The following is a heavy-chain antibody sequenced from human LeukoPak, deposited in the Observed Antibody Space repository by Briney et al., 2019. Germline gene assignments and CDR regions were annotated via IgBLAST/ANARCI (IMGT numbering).Heavy chain of an antibody. V-gene: IGHV3-23*01. Sequence: HLGGSLRLSCAASGFNFSSYAMSWVRQAPGKGLEWVSAISCSSGTTHYADCVKGVVTISRDQYKNTMYLQMNRLRREHTAVYYCAIDQKVTITFCLDYWGQGTPVTVSS. CDR1: GFNFSSYA. CDR2: ISCSSGTT. D-gene: IGHD3-10*01. CDR3: AIDQKVTITFCLDY. J-gene: IGHJ4*02.